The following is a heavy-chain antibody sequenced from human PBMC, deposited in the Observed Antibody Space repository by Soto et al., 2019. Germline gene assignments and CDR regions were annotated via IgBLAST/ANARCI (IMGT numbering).Heavy chain of an antibody. Sequence: SETLSLICGVSGGSLSGATYSWNWIRQPPGKGLEWIGYIFPSGTTYYNPSLKSRVTISIDVSKNQFSLSLRSLTAADTAVYYCARSREFDYWSQGTLVTVSS. J-gene: IGHJ4*02. CDR2: IFPSGTT. CDR3: ARSREFDY. CDR1: GGSLSGATYS. V-gene: IGHV4-30-2*01.